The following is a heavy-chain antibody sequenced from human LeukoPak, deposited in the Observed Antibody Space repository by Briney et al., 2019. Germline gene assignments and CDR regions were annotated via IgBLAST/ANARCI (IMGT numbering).Heavy chain of an antibody. Sequence: PGGSLRLSCAASGFTFSTYVVNWVRQAPGKGLEWVSAISGSGGSTYYADSVKGRFTISRDNSKNTLYLQMNSLRAEDTAVYYCANQARSDCSGGSCYDDAFDIWGQGTMVTVSS. CDR3: ANQARSDCSGGSCYDDAFDI. CDR1: GFTFSTYV. V-gene: IGHV3-23*01. J-gene: IGHJ3*02. CDR2: ISGSGGST. D-gene: IGHD2-15*01.